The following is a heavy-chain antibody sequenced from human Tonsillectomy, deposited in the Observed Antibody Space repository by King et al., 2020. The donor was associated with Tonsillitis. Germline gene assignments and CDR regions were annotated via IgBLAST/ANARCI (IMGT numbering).Heavy chain of an antibody. Sequence: QLVQSGAEVKKPGDSLKISGKASGKSFTTYWIVWVRQVPGKGLKWMGFIYLGDSDTRYSPSFQGQVTISADKSISTAYLQWSSLKASDTAMYYCARRTSGTVDYWGQGSLVTVSS. CDR2: IYLGDSDT. V-gene: IGHV5-51*03. D-gene: IGHD2-2*01. J-gene: IGHJ4*02. CDR1: GKSFTTYW. CDR3: ARRTSGTVDY.